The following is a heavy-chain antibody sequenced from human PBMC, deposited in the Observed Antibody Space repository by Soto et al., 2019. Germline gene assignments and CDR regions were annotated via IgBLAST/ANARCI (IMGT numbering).Heavy chain of an antibody. J-gene: IGHJ6*02. Sequence: EVQLVESGGGLVKPGGSLRLSCAASGFTFSSYNMHWVRQAPGKGLEWVSSIRSSDSYIYYADSVKGRFTISRDNAKNSLYLQMNSLRAEDTAVYYCARDQLDSRDYDGSGCSDVWGQGTTVTVSS. CDR1: GFTFSSYN. D-gene: IGHD3-22*01. CDR2: IRSSDSYI. CDR3: ARDQLDSRDYDGSGCSDV. V-gene: IGHV3-21*01.